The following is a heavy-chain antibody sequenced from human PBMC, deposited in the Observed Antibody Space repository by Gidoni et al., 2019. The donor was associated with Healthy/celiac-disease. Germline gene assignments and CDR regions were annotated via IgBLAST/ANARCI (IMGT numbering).Heavy chain of an antibody. J-gene: IGHJ4*02. D-gene: IGHD2-21*02. Sequence: EVQLVVSGGGLVQPGGSLRLSCAASGFTFRLYDMHWVRQATGKGLEWVSAIGTAGDTYYPGSVKGRFTISRENAKNSLYLQMNSLRAGDTAVYYCARGRRSGGDSPSKGFDYWGQGTLVTVSS. CDR2: IGTAGDT. CDR3: ARGRRSGGDSPSKGFDY. CDR1: GFTFRLYD. V-gene: IGHV3-13*01.